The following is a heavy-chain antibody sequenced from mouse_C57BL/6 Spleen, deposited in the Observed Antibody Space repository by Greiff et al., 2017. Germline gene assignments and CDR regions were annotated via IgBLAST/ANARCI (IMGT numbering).Heavy chain of an antibody. CDR2: IWSGGST. J-gene: IGHJ3*01. CDR3: ARNPSQLGAWFAY. CDR1: GFSLTSYG. Sequence: QVQLKESGPGLVQPSQSLSITCTVSGFSLTSYGVHWVRQSPGKGLAWLGVIWSGGSTDYNAAFISRLSISKDNSKSQVFFKMNSLQADDTAIYYCARNPSQLGAWFAYWGQGTLVTVSA. D-gene: IGHD4-1*02. V-gene: IGHV2-2*01.